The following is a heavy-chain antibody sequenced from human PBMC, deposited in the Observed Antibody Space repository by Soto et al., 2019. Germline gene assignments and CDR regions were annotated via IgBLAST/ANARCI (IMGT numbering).Heavy chain of an antibody. CDR2: IWYDGSNK. V-gene: IGHV3-33*01. Sequence: QVQLVESGGGVVQPGRSLRLSCAASGFTFSSYGMQWVRQAPGKGLEWVALIWYDGSNKYYADSVKGRFTISRDNSKNTLYLQMNSLRVDDTAVYYCARDGHCTTTSGLPPCEYNWFDPWGQGTLVTVSS. CDR1: GFTFSSYG. J-gene: IGHJ5*02. CDR3: ARDGHCTTTSGLPPCEYNWFDP. D-gene: IGHD2-2*01.